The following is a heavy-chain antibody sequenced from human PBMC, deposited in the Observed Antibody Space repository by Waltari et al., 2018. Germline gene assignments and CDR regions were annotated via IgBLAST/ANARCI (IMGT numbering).Heavy chain of an antibody. V-gene: IGHV4-34*01. CDR1: GGSFSGYS. D-gene: IGHD6-13*01. CDR2: INHSGST. CDR3: ASKRGGYSSSWYAFDI. Sequence: QVQLQQWGAGLLKPSETLSLTCAVYGGSFSGYSWSWIRQPPGKGLEWIGEINHSGSTNYNPSLKSRVTISVDTSKNQFSLKLSSVTAADTAVYYCASKRGGYSSSWYAFDIWGQGTMVTVSS. J-gene: IGHJ3*02.